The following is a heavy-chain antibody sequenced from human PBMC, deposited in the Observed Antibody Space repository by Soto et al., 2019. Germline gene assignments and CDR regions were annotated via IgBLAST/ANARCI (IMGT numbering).Heavy chain of an antibody. CDR2: IYSGGST. Sequence: GGSLRLSCAASGFTVSSNYMSWVRQAPGKGLEWVSVIYSGGSTYYADSVKGRFTVSRDNSKNTLYLQMNSLRAEDTAVYYCASNVAGGPYYYYYYGMDVWGQGTTVTVSS. CDR3: ASNVAGGPYYYYYYGMDV. CDR1: GFTVSSNY. D-gene: IGHD6-19*01. J-gene: IGHJ6*02. V-gene: IGHV3-53*01.